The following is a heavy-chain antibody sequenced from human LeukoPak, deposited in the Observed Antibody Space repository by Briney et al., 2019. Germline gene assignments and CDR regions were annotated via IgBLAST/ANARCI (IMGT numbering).Heavy chain of an antibody. CDR1: GGSISSHY. D-gene: IGHD6-6*01. CDR3: ARGPIAARAYYYYYMDV. CDR2: IYYSGST. Sequence: SETLSLTCTVSGGSISSHYWSWIRQPPGKGLEWIGYIYYSGSTNYNPSLKSRVTISVDTSKNQFSLKLSSVTAADTAVYYCARGPIAARAYYYYYMDVRGKGTTVTVSS. J-gene: IGHJ6*03. V-gene: IGHV4-59*11.